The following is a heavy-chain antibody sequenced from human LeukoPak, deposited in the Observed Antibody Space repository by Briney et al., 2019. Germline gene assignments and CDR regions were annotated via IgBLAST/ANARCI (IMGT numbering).Heavy chain of an antibody. Sequence: ASVKVSCKASGYSFTIYGISWVRQAPGQGLEWMGWISAYNGNTNYAQNLQGRVTMTTDTSTSTAYMELRSLRSDDTAVYYCARDRSRYYDFWSGYYTDYYYYMDVWGKGTTVTVPS. J-gene: IGHJ6*03. CDR2: ISAYNGNT. CDR3: ARDRSRYYDFWSGYYTDYYYYMDV. CDR1: GYSFTIYG. D-gene: IGHD3-3*01. V-gene: IGHV1-18*01.